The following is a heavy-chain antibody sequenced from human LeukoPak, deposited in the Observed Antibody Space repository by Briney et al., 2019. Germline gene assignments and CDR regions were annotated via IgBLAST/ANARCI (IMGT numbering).Heavy chain of an antibody. CDR1: GFTLSSYS. D-gene: IGHD3-10*01. CDR3: AGGSLWSPNWFDP. Sequence: GGSLRLSCAASGFTLSSYSMNWVRQAPGKGLEWVSSISSSSSYRYYADSVKGRFTISRDNAKNSLYLQMNSLRADDTAVYYCAGGSLWSPNWFDPWGQGTLVTVSS. CDR2: ISSSSSYR. V-gene: IGHV3-21*01. J-gene: IGHJ5*02.